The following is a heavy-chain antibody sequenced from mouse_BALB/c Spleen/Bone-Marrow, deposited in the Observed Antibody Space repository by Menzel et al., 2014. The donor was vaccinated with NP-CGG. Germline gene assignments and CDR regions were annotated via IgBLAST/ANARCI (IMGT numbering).Heavy chain of an antibody. J-gene: IGHJ3*01. D-gene: IGHD2-3*01. V-gene: IGHV14-3*02. Sequence: QLKQARGVLVEAGGFVKLYCTASGFNIKDTYMHWVKQRPAQGLEWIGRIDPANGNTKYDPKFQGKATITADTSSNTAHLHLSSLTSEDTAVYYCANDWFAYWGQGTLVTVSA. CDR1: GFNIKDTY. CDR3: ANDWFAY. CDR2: IDPANGNT.